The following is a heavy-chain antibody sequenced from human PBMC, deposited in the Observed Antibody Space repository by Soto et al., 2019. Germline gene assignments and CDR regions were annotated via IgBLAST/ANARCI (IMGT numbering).Heavy chain of an antibody. V-gene: IGHV3-13*01. D-gene: IGHD6-13*01. Sequence: GGSLRLSCAASGFTFSSYDMHWVRQATGKGLEWVSAIGTAGDTYYPGSVKGRFTISRENAKNSLYLQMNSLRAEDTAVYYCARAQLQQQLVYYYYYGMDVWGQGTTVTVSS. J-gene: IGHJ6*02. CDR1: GFTFSSYD. CDR3: ARAQLQQQLVYYYYYGMDV. CDR2: IGTAGDT.